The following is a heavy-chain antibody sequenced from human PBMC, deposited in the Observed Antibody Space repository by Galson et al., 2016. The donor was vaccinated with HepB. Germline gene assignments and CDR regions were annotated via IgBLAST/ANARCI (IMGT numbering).Heavy chain of an antibody. D-gene: IGHD3-10*01. CDR2: IFSGGST. CDR3: ARDGEYYYGSGSYAET. CDR1: GFSVSSNY. J-gene: IGHJ5*02. Sequence: SLRLCCAAAGFSVSSNYMSWVRQAAGKGLQWVSVIFSGGSTYYADSVKGRFTISRDNSKNTLHLQMNSLRAEDTAVYYCARDGEYYYGSGSYAETWGQGTLVTVSS. V-gene: IGHV3-53*01.